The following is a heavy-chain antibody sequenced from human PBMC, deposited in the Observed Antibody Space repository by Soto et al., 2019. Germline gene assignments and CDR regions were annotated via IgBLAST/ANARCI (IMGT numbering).Heavy chain of an antibody. CDR1: GFIFSKYG. Sequence: VGSLRLSCGASGFIFSKYGMHWVRQAPGKGLEWVAVISYDGSNKYYAESVKGRFIISRDKSENTLYLQMNSLRAEDTALYYCAKDLGSGKPYYYYAMDVRGQGTTVTVSS. D-gene: IGHD3-10*01. J-gene: IGHJ6*02. V-gene: IGHV3-30*18. CDR3: AKDLGSGKPYYYYAMDV. CDR2: ISYDGSNK.